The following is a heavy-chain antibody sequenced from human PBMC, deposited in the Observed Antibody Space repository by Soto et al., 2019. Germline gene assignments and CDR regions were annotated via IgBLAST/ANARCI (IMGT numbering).Heavy chain of an antibody. V-gene: IGHV3-64*01. D-gene: IGHD5-12*01. J-gene: IGHJ4*02. CDR2: ISSNGGST. CDR3: ARRNGYNSDY. Sequence: EVQLVESGGGLVQPGGSLRLCCAASGFTFSSYAMHWIRQAQGKGLEYVSAISSNGGSTYYANSVKGRFTISRDNSKNTLYLQMGSLRAEDMAVYYCARRNGYNSDYWGQGTLVTVSS. CDR1: GFTFSSYA.